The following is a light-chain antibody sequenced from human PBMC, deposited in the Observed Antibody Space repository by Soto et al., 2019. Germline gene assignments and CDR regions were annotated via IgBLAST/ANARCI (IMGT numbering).Light chain of an antibody. V-gene: IGLV2-14*01. CDR2: ALD. CDR3: SSYTRSSIWV. CDR1: TSDVGGHNF. J-gene: IGLJ3*02. Sequence: QSALTQPASVSGSPGESITISCSGTTSDVGGHNFVSWFQQHPGKAPKMVIYALDQRPSGVSIRFSGSKSGNTASLTISGLQTEDEADYYCSSYTRSSIWVFGGGTKVTVL.